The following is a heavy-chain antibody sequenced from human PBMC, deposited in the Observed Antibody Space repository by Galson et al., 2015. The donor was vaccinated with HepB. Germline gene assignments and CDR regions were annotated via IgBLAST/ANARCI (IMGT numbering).Heavy chain of an antibody. D-gene: IGHD2-15*01. V-gene: IGHV1-69*13. J-gene: IGHJ4*02. Sequence: SVKVSCKASGGTFSGYAFSWVRQAPGQGLEWMGGIIPMFGTTSYAQKFQGRVTITADESTTTAYMELSSLRSEDTAVYYCARGGYCREADVCYSNPSSPFDFWGQGTLVTVSS. CDR3: ARGGYCREADVCYSNPSSPFDF. CDR2: IIPMFGTT. CDR1: GGTFSGYA.